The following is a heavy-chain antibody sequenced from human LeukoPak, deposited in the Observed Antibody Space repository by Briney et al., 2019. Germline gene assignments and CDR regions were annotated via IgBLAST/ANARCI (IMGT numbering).Heavy chain of an antibody. D-gene: IGHD1-26*01. CDR3: AKDQYSGSYYAFDI. CDR1: GFTFSSYA. CDR2: ISYDGSNK. Sequence: PGRSLRLSCAASGFTFSSYAMHWVRQAPGKGLEWVALISYDGSNKYYADSVKGRFTISRDNSKNTLYLQMNSLRAEDTALYYCAKDQYSGSYYAFDIWGQGTMVTVSS. V-gene: IGHV3-30*18. J-gene: IGHJ3*02.